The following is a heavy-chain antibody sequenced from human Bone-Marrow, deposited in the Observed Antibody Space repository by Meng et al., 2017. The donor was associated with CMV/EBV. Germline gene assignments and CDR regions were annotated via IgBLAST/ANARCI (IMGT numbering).Heavy chain of an antibody. V-gene: IGHV3-21*01. J-gene: IGHJ4*02. Sequence: GESLKISCAASGFTFSSFSMNWVRQAPGKGLEWVTSISTSSRYIYYADSLRGRFTVSRDNAKNSLYLQMNSLRAEDTAVYYCARRARDIVATGFDYWGQGTLVTVSS. CDR1: GFTFSSFS. CDR3: ARRARDIVATGFDY. CDR2: ISTSSRYI. D-gene: IGHD5-12*01.